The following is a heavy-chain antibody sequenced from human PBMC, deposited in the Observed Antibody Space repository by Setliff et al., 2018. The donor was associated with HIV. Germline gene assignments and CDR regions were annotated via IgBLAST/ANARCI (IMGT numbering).Heavy chain of an antibody. J-gene: IGHJ4*02. CDR3: ARGIAARLGTYFDY. Sequence: LRLSCAASGFTFSSYPMSWVRQSPGKGPEWVSAISDGGGSTYHADSVKGRFTISRDNSKNILHLQMNSLRAEDTAVYYCARGIAARLGTYFDYWGQGTLVTVSS. V-gene: IGHV3-23*01. CDR1: GFTFSSYP. D-gene: IGHD6-6*01. CDR2: ISDGGGST.